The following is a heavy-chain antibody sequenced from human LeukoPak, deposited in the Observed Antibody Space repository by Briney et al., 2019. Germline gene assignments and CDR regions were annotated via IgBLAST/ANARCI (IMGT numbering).Heavy chain of an antibody. D-gene: IGHD3-22*01. CDR2: INSDGSST. J-gene: IGHJ4*02. CDR1: GFIFSSYW. Sequence: GGSLRLSCAASGFIFSSYWMHWVRQAPGKGLVWVSRINSDGSSTSYADSVKGRFTISRDNAKNTLYLQMNSLRAEDTAVYYCARALPSCYYDSSGSVNWGQGTLVTVSS. V-gene: IGHV3-74*01. CDR3: ARALPSCYYDSSGSVN.